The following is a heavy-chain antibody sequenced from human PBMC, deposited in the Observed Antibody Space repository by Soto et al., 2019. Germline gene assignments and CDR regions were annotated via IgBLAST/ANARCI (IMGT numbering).Heavy chain of an antibody. V-gene: IGHV4-59*11. CDR2: IYYSGST. CDR3: ARMPPYYYDSSGYAPLAFVI. Sequence: SEIISLRCPVAEVSSRSHGWSWISQPQGKGLEWIGYIYYSGSTNYNPSLKSRVTISVDTSKNQFSLKLSSVTAADTAVYYCARMPPYYYDSSGYAPLAFVIWGQWTIVTV. J-gene: IGHJ3*02. CDR1: EVSSRSHG. D-gene: IGHD3-22*01.